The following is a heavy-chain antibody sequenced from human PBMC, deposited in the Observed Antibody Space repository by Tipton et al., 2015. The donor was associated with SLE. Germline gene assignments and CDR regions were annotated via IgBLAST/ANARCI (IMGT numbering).Heavy chain of an antibody. J-gene: IGHJ3*02. CDR1: GYTFTGYY. CDR3: ARDYSGSYYAAFDI. V-gene: IGHV1-2*02. CDR2: INPNSGGT. D-gene: IGHD1-26*01. Sequence: QSGPEVKKPGASVKVSCKASGYTFTGYYMHWVRQAPGQGLEWMGWINPNSGGTNYAQKFQGRVTMTRDTSTSTVYMELSSLRSEDTAVYYCARDYSGSYYAAFDIWGQGTMVTVSS.